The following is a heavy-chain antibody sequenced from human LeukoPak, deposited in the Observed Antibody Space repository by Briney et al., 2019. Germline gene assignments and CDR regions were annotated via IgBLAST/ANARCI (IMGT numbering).Heavy chain of an antibody. J-gene: IGHJ4*02. CDR3: AIGKSHYDFRFDY. Sequence: SVKVSCKASGGTFSSYAISWVRQAPGQGLEWMGRIIPILGIANYAQKFQGRVTITADKSTSTAYMELSSLRSEDTAVYYCAIGKSHYDFRFDYWGQGTLVTVPS. V-gene: IGHV1-69*04. D-gene: IGHD3-3*01. CDR1: GGTFSSYA. CDR2: IIPILGIA.